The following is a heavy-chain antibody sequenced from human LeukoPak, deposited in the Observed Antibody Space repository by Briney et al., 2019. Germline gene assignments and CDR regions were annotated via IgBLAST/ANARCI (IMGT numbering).Heavy chain of an antibody. CDR3: ARDWASTGDDY. Sequence: GASVKVSCKASGGTFSSYAINWVRQAPGQGLEWMGRIIPILGIANYAQKFQGRVTITADKSTSTAYMELSSLRSEDTAVYYCARDWASTGDDYWGQGTLVTVSS. CDR2: IIPILGIA. V-gene: IGHV1-69*04. D-gene: IGHD7-27*01. J-gene: IGHJ4*02. CDR1: GGTFSSYA.